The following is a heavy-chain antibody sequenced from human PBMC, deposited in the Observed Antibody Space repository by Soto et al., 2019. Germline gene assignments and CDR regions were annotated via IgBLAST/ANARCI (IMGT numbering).Heavy chain of an antibody. V-gene: IGHV3-30*18. J-gene: IGHJ6*03. CDR2: ISYDGSNK. CDR1: GFTFSSYG. CDR3: AKDLERGSGYYYHMDV. Sequence: LRLSCAASGFTFSSYGMHWVRQAPGKGLEWVAVISYDGSNKYYADSVKGRFTISRDNSKNTLYLQMNSLRAEDTAVYYCAKDLERGSGYYYHMDVWGKGTTVTVSS. D-gene: IGHD3-10*01.